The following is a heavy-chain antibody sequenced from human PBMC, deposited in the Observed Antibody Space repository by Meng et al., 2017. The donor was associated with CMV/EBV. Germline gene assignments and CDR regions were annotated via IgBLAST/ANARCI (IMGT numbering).Heavy chain of an antibody. V-gene: IGHV4-38-2*02. J-gene: IGHJ4*02. D-gene: IGHD2-2*01. CDR3: AREWGGIVVVPAAMGIDY. Sequence: SETLSLTCTVSGYSISSGYYWGWIRQPPGKGLEWIGSIYHSGSIYYNPSLKSRVTISVDTSKNQFSLKLSSVTAADTAVYYCAREWGGIVVVPAAMGIDYWGQGTLVTVSS. CDR2: IYHSGSI. CDR1: GYSISSGYY.